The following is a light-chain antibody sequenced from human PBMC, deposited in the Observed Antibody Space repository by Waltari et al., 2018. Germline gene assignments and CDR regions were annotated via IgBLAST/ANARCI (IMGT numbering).Light chain of an antibody. CDR1: SRHGGGSTY. V-gene: IGLV2-14*03. Sequence: SALTQPPSVPRSPGHSLTFPCTRTSRHGGGSTYVSWYQQHPGKVPKLMIYDVSNRPSGVSNRFSGSKSGNTASLTISGLQDEDEADYYCSSYTSSSTRVFGGGTKLTVL. J-gene: IGLJ3*02. CDR3: SSYTSSSTRV. CDR2: DVS.